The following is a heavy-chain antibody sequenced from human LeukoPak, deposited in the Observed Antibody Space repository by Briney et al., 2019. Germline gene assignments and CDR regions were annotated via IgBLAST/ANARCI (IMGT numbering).Heavy chain of an antibody. CDR3: ATGRKLDY. V-gene: IGHV4-34*01. J-gene: IGHJ4*02. D-gene: IGHD1-14*01. CDR2: INHSGST. CDR1: GGSFSGYY. Sequence: SETLSLTCAVYGGSFSGYYWSWIRQPPGKGLEWIGEINHSGSTNYNPSLKSRVTISVDTSKNQFSLKLSSVTAADTAVYYCATGRKLDYWGQGTLVTVSS.